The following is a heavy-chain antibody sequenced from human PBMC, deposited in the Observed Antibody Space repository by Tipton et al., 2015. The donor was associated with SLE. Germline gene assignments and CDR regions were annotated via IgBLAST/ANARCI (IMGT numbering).Heavy chain of an antibody. CDR2: IYYSGSP. CDR3: ARGYVDSSGYSNPFDI. J-gene: IGHJ3*02. D-gene: IGHD3-22*01. Sequence: TLSLTCTVSGVSISSSYWRWIRQSPGKGLEWIGYIYYSGSPKYNPSLESRVTMSVDTSKSQFSLELTSVTAADTALYYCARGYVDSSGYSNPFDIWGQGTMVTVSS. V-gene: IGHV4-59*01. CDR1: GVSISSSY.